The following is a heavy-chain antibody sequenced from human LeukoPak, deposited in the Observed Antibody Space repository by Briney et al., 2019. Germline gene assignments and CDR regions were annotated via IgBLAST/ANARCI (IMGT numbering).Heavy chain of an antibody. Sequence: PSETLSLTCTVSGHSISRYYWSWLRQPAGEGLEWNGRTYNGGSIIHNPPPKRRVTMSIDTSNNQFSLRLRFVTAADTAVYYCERGRYYGLGNHFRFLPGGQGTLVTVSS. CDR2: TYNGGSI. V-gene: IGHV4-4*07. J-gene: IGHJ5*02. CDR1: GHSISRYY. D-gene: IGHD3-10*01. CDR3: ERGRYYGLGNHFRFLP.